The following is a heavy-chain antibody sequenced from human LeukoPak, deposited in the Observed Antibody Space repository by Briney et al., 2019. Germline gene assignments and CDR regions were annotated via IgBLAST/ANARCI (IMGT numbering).Heavy chain of an antibody. CDR1: GFTFSSYG. Sequence: GRSLRLSCAASGFTFSSYGMHWVRQAPGKGLEWVAVIWYDGSNKYYADSVKGRFTISRDNSKNTLYLQMNSLRAEDTAVYYCAREVQYYDILTGLGYWGQGTLVTVSS. D-gene: IGHD3-9*01. CDR3: AREVQYYDILTGLGY. V-gene: IGHV3-33*08. CDR2: IWYDGSNK. J-gene: IGHJ4*02.